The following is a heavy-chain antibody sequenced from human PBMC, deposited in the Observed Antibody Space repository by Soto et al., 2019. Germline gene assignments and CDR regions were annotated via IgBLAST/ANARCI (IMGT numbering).Heavy chain of an antibody. Sequence: PWGSLRLSCSASGFTFSSFAMSWFRQAPGKGLEWVSTISGSGGTTYYADSAKGRFTISRDNSKNTLYLQMNSLRAEDTAIYYCARYCSSTSCQIRYGMDVWGQGTTVTVSS. CDR3: ARYCSSTSCQIRYGMDV. CDR1: GFTFSSFA. V-gene: IGHV3-23*01. CDR2: ISGSGGTT. J-gene: IGHJ6*02. D-gene: IGHD2-2*01.